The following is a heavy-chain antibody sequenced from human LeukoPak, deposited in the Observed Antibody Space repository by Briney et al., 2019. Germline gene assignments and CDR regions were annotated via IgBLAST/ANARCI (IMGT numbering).Heavy chain of an antibody. Sequence: PGRSLRLSCAASGFTFSSYGMHWLRQAPGKGLEWVAVIWYDGSNKYYADSVKGRFTISRDNSKNTLYLQMNSLRAEDTAVYYCAKGQRELQSRATDYYCYMDVWGKGTTVTVSS. J-gene: IGHJ6*03. CDR2: IWYDGSNK. V-gene: IGHV3-33*06. CDR3: AKGQRELQSRATDYYCYMDV. D-gene: IGHD1-26*01. CDR1: GFTFSSYG.